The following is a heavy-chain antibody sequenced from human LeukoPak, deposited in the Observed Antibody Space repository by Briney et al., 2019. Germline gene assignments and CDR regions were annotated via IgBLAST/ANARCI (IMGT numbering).Heavy chain of an antibody. CDR2: IKQDGSEK. Sequence: GGSLRLSCAASGFSFNNYWMSWVRQAPGKGLEWVANIKQDGSEKHYVDSVKGRFTISTDNAKNTVYLQMNSLRAEDTAVYYCARGKYGGYFIDYWGQGTLVTVSS. CDR3: ARGKYGGYFIDY. J-gene: IGHJ4*02. V-gene: IGHV3-7*01. D-gene: IGHD5-12*01. CDR1: GFSFNNYW.